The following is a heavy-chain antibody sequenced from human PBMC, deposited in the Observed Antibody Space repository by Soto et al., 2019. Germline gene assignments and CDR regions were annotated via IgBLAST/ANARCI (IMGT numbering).Heavy chain of an antibody. J-gene: IGHJ6*03. D-gene: IGHD3-3*01. CDR1: GFTFSSYA. Sequence: PGGSLRLSCAASGFTFSSYAMSWVRQAPGEVLGWVSATRGSGGSTYYADSVKGRFTISRDNSKNTLYLQMNSLRAEDTAVYYCAKEMAIFGVVKVYYYYYMDVWGKGTTVTVSS. CDR2: TRGSGGST. V-gene: IGHV3-23*01. CDR3: AKEMAIFGVVKVYYYYYMDV.